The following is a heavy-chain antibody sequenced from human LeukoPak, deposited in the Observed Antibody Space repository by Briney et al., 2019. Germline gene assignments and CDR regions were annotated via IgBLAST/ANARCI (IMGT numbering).Heavy chain of an antibody. D-gene: IGHD3-22*01. CDR2: ISYDGSNK. CDR3: ARDTPPSITMIVVVTYAFDI. V-gene: IGHV3-30*03. Sequence: GGSLRLSCAASEFTFNNYWMSWVRQAPGKGLEWVAVISYDGSNKYYADSVKGRFTISRDNSKNTLYLQMNSLRAEDTAVYYCARDTPPSITMIVVVTYAFDIWGQGTMVTVSS. CDR1: EFTFNNYW. J-gene: IGHJ3*02.